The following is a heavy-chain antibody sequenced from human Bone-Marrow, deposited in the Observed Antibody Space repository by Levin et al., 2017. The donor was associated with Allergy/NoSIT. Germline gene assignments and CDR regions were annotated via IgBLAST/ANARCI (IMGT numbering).Heavy chain of an antibody. D-gene: IGHD3-22*01. J-gene: IGHJ5*01. Sequence: PQASVKVSCKASGGNFNNYMVTWVRQAPGQGLEWLGDFTPMSATAHYPQKFQGRVRITADTSTNTAYMELKSLTSDDTAVYYCARDWVDSSGYYYWALDSWGQGTLVTVSS. CDR2: FTPMSATA. CDR1: GGNFNNYM. CDR3: ARDWVDSSGYYYWALDS. V-gene: IGHV1-69*06.